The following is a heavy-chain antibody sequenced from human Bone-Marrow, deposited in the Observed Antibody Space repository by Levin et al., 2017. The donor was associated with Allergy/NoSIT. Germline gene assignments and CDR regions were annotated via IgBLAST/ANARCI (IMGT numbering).Heavy chain of an antibody. V-gene: IGHV3-30*18. CDR3: AKAAIRYYGSGSYYTNWFDP. CDR2: ISYDGSNK. D-gene: IGHD3-10*01. Sequence: PGGSLRLSCAASGFTFSSYGMHWVRQAPGKGLEWVAVISYDGSNKYYADSVKGRFTISRDNSKNTLYLQMNSLRAEDTAVYYCAKAAIRYYGSGSYYTNWFDPWGQGTLVTVSS. CDR1: GFTFSSYG. J-gene: IGHJ5*02.